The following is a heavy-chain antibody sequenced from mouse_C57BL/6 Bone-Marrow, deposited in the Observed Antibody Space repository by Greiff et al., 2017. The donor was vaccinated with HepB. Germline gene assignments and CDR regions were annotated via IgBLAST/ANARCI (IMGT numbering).Heavy chain of an antibody. CDR2: IDPENGDT. CDR1: GFNIKDDY. Sequence: VQLKESGAELVRPGASVKLSCTASGFNIKDDYMHWVKQRPEQGLEWIGWIDPENGDTEYASKFQGKATITADTSSNTAYLQLSSLTSEDTAVYYWTTDYYGSSYVGYWGQGTTLTVSS. J-gene: IGHJ2*01. V-gene: IGHV14-4*01. D-gene: IGHD1-1*01. CDR3: TTDYYGSSYVGY.